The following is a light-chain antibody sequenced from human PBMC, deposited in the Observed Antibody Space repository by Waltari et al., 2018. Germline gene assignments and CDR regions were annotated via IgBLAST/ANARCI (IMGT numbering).Light chain of an antibody. CDR1: QSISSY. Sequence: TQSPSSLSASVGDRVTITCRASQSISSYLNWYQQKPGKAPKLLIYAASSLQSGVPSRFSGSGSGTDFTLTISSLQPEDFATYYCQQSYSTPLTFGGGTKVEIK. J-gene: IGKJ4*01. V-gene: IGKV1-39*01. CDR2: AAS. CDR3: QQSYSTPLT.